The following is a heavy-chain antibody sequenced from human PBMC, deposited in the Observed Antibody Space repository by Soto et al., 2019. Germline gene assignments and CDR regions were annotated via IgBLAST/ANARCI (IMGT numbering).Heavy chain of an antibody. V-gene: IGHV4-31*01. D-gene: IGHD2-15*01. Sequence: QVQLQESGPGLVKPSQTLSLTCTVSGGSMSNGYYYWSWVRQNPGTGLEWIGHIYHSGRTYYNPSPTSLVGILAHPSTIQFSLNLNAVTAADTAVYYWARSVEVALDYCASWGQGTPVTVPS. CDR3: ARSVEVALDYCAS. J-gene: IGHJ4*02. CDR2: IYHSGRT. CDR1: GGSMSNGYYY.